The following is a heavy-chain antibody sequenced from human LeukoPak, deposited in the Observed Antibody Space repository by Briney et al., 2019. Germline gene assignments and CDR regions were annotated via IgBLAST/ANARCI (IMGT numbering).Heavy chain of an antibody. D-gene: IGHD3/OR15-3a*01. CDR3: ANGLNVPDY. V-gene: IGHV3-23*01. CDR1: GFTFSSYA. Sequence: GGSLRLPCAASGFTFSSYAMSWVRQAPGKGLEWVSSISDSGDSTYYADSVQGRFTISRDNSKNTVFLQMNSLRAEDTAIYYCANGLNVPDYWGQGTLVTVSS. J-gene: IGHJ4*02. CDR2: ISDSGDST.